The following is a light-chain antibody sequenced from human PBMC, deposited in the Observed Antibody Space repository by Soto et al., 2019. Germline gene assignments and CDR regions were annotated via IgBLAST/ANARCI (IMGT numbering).Light chain of an antibody. CDR1: QSISSW. CDR3: QQYNSYPS. CDR2: DVS. Sequence: DIQMTQSPSTLSASVGDRVTITCRASQSISSWLAWYQQKPGKAPKLLIYDVSSLESGVPSRFSGSKSGTEFTLTISSLQPDDFASYYCQQYNSYPSFGQGTRLEI. J-gene: IGKJ5*01. V-gene: IGKV1-5*01.